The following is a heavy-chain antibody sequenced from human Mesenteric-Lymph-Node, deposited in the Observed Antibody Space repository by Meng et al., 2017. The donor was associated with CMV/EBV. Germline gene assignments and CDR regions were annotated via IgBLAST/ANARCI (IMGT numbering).Heavy chain of an antibody. V-gene: IGHV4-34*01. CDR1: GGSFSGYY. J-gene: IGHJ4*02. CDR3: ARGSDIPVNNY. CDR2: INHSGVP. D-gene: IGHD2-15*01. Sequence: QVQLQQWGAGLLKPSETLSLTCAVYGGSFSGYYWSWIRQPPGKGLEWIGEINHSGVPNYKPSLKSRVTISLDRSKNQFSLKLSSVTAEDTAVYYCARGSDIPVNNYWGQGTLVTVSS.